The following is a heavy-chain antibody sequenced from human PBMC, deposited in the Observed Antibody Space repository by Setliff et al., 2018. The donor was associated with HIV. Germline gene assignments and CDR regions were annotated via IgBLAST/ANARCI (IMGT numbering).Heavy chain of an antibody. CDR3: ARGLGYCSGGSCDHAFDI. D-gene: IGHD2-15*01. CDR1: GFTFSSYD. CDR2: IGTAGDT. V-gene: IGHV3-13*01. Sequence: GSLRLSCAASGFTFSSYDMHWVRQATGKGLEWVSAIGTAGDTYYPGSVKGRFTISRENAKNSLYLQMNSLRAGDTAVYYCARGLGYCSGGSCDHAFDIWGQGTMVTVSS. J-gene: IGHJ3*02.